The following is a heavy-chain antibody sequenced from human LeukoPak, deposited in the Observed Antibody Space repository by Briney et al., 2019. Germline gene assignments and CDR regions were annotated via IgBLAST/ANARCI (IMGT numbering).Heavy chain of an antibody. V-gene: IGHV3-74*01. Sequence: GGSLRLSCAASGFTFSSYWMHWVRQAPGKGLVWVSRINSDGSSTSYADSVKGRFTISRDNAKNTLYLQMNSLRAEDTAVYYCARDPAADTKYYYYYYMDVWGKGTTVTISS. CDR3: ARDPAADTKYYYYYYMDV. D-gene: IGHD2-2*01. J-gene: IGHJ6*03. CDR2: INSDGSST. CDR1: GFTFSSYW.